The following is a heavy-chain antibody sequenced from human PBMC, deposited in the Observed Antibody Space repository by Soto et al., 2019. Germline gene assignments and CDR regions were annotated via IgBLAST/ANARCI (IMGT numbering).Heavy chain of an antibody. CDR3: AIQPEILGSTGSHDY. V-gene: IGHV5-51*01. CDR1: GYSITSQW. Sequence: PGESLKISCKGFGYSITSQWIGWVRQMPGKGLEWMGIIYPGDSDIRYSPSFQGQVTISADKSISTAYLQWSSLKASDTAMYYCAIQPEILGSTGSHDYWGQGTLVTVSS. CDR2: IYPGDSDI. D-gene: IGHD1-26*01. J-gene: IGHJ4*02.